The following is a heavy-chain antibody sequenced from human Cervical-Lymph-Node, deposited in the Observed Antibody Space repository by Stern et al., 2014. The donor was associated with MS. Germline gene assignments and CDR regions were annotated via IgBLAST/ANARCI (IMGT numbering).Heavy chain of an antibody. Sequence: QVQLQESGPGLVKPSQTLSLTCSVSCGSISSGSSYWSWIRQHPGKGLEWIAYIHYSGNTYYNSSLKSRVHLSADTSKNQFSLELSSVTAADTAVYYCARLSSDAFDIWGQGTLVTVSS. CDR3: ARLSSDAFDI. CDR1: CGSISSGSSY. CDR2: IHYSGNT. V-gene: IGHV4-31*03. J-gene: IGHJ3*02.